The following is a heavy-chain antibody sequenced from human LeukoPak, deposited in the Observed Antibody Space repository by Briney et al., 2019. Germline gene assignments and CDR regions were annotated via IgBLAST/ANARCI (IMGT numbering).Heavy chain of an antibody. D-gene: IGHD6-19*01. CDR3: AKAVFSSGWSKNDY. J-gene: IGHJ4*02. CDR2: ISDSGGST. CDR1: GFTFSSYA. Sequence: PGGSLRLSCAASGFTFSSYAMSWDRQAPGKGLEWVSTISDSGGSTYYADSVKGRFTISRDNSKNTLYLQMNSLRAEDTAVYYCAKAVFSSGWSKNDYWGQGTLVTVSS. V-gene: IGHV3-23*01.